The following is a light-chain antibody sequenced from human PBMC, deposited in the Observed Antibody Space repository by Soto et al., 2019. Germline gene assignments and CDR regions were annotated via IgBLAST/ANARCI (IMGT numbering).Light chain of an antibody. V-gene: IGLV2-14*01. J-gene: IGLJ1*01. CDR2: EVS. CDR3: SSYSISTAYL. Sequence: QSALTQPASVSGSPGQSITISCTGTSSDVGRYDYVSWYQLHPGKAPKLMIFEVSNRPSGVSYRFSGSNSGNTASLTISGLQAEDEADYFCSSYSISTAYLFGTGTKVTVL. CDR1: SSDVGRYDY.